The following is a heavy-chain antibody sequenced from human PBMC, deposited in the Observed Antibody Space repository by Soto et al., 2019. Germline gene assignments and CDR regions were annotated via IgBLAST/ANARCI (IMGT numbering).Heavy chain of an antibody. V-gene: IGHV3-15*07. Sequence: GGSLRLSCAASGFTFSNAWMNWVRQAPGKGLEWVGRIKSKTDGGTTDYAAPVKGRFTISRDDSENTVYLQMNSLKTEDTAVYFCTTDLTEEGSDYWGQGTLVTVSS. CDR2: IKSKTDGGTT. CDR3: TTDLTEEGSDY. CDR1: GFTFSNAW. D-gene: IGHD3-10*01. J-gene: IGHJ4*02.